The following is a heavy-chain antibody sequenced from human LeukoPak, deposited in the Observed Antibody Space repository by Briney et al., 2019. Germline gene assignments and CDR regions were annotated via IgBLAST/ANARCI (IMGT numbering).Heavy chain of an antibody. CDR1: GFTFSSYT. V-gene: IGHV3-23*01. J-gene: IGHJ4*02. CDR3: ARSRVDY. Sequence: PGGSLRLSCAASGFTFSSYTMYWVRQAPGKGLEWVSAISASGTSTYYAVSVKGRFTISRDNSKNTLYLQMNSLRDEDTAVYYCARSRVDYWGQGTLVTVSS. CDR2: ISASGTST.